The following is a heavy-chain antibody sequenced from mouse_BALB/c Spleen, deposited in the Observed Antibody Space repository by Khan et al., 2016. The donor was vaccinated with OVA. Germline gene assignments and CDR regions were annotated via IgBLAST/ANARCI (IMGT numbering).Heavy chain of an antibody. V-gene: IGHV1S81*02. CDR1: GYTFTSYW. CDR3: ARIKKIVATYFDY. J-gene: IGHJ2*01. CDR2: TNPTNGRT. D-gene: IGHD1-1*01. Sequence: QMQLEESGAELVTAGASVKMSCKASGYTFTSYWMHWVKQRLGQGLEWFAETNPTNGRTYYNEKFKSKATLTVDKSSSTAYMLLSGPTFEDSAVYYGARIKKIVATYFDYWGQGTTLTVSS.